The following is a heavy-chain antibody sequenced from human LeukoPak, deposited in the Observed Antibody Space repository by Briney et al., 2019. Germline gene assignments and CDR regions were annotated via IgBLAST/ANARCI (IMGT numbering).Heavy chain of an antibody. CDR3: ARTLAFFDIVSTTYYFDY. D-gene: IGHD5/OR15-5a*01. J-gene: IGHJ4*02. CDR2: IYTSEST. Sequence: SETLSLTCTVSGGSISSYYWSWIRQPAGKGLEWIGRIYTSESTNYNPSLKSRVTMSVDTSKNQFSLKLSSVTAADTAVYYCARTLAFFDIVSTTYYFDYWGQGTLVTVSS. CDR1: GGSISSYY. V-gene: IGHV4-4*07.